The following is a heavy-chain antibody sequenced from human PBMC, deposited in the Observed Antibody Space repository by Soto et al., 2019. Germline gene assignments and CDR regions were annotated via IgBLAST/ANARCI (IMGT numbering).Heavy chain of an antibody. V-gene: IGHV3-23*01. CDR1: GFTFSSCA. J-gene: IGHJ3*02. CDR3: ANRPPGYYDILTGSGAFDI. Sequence: GGSLRLSCAASGFTFSSCAMSWVRQAPGKGLEWVSAISGSGGSTYYADSVKGRFTISRDNSKNTLYLQMNSLRAEDTAVYYCANRPPGYYDILTGSGAFDIWGQGTMVTVSS. D-gene: IGHD3-9*01. CDR2: ISGSGGST.